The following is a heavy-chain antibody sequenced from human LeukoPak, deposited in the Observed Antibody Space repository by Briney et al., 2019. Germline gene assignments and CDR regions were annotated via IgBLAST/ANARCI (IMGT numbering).Heavy chain of an antibody. CDR1: GFTFSSYA. D-gene: IGHD2-2*01. CDR3: AKDPDVAVPAPDDY. J-gene: IGHJ4*02. V-gene: IGHV3-23*01. CDR2: ISGSGGST. Sequence: GGSLRLSCAASGFTFSSYAMSWVRQAPGKGLEGVSAISGSGGSTYYADSVQGRFTISTDNSKNTLYLQMNSLRAEDTAVYYCAKDPDVAVPAPDDYWGQGTLVTVSS.